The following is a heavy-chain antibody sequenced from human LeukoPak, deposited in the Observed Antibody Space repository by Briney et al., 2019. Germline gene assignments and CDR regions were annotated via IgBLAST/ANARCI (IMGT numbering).Heavy chain of an antibody. V-gene: IGHV1-2*02. Sequence: GASVKVSCKVSGYTLTELSMHWVRQAPGQGLEWMGWINPNSGGTNYAQKFQGRVTMTRDTSISTAYMELSRLRSDDTAVYYCARAHSGYDFWFDPWGQGTLVTVSS. D-gene: IGHD5-12*01. CDR1: GYTLTELS. J-gene: IGHJ5*02. CDR3: ARAHSGYDFWFDP. CDR2: INPNSGGT.